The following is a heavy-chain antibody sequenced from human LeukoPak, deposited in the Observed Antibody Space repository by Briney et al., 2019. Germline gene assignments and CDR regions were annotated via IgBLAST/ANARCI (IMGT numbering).Heavy chain of an antibody. D-gene: IGHD6-6*01. V-gene: IGHV3-23*01. Sequence: GGSLRLSCVASEFTFSRFAMSWVRQAPGRGLEWISSVSGTGDKTHYTDSVKGRFTISRDNSKNTLYVHMSALRAADTAVYYCAKPSIPARPFLTYLYYYLDVWGEGTTVIVSS. J-gene: IGHJ6*03. CDR1: EFTFSRFA. CDR3: AKPSIPARPFLTYLYYYLDV. CDR2: VSGTGDKT.